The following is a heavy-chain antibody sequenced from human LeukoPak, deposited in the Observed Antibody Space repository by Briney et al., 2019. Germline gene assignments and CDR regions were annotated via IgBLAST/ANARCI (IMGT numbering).Heavy chain of an antibody. V-gene: IGHV3-21*01. Sequence: GGSLRLSCAASGFTFSTYSMNWVRQAPGKGLEWVSSISSSSSDYIYYADSVKGRFTISRDNAKNSLYLQMNSLRAEDTAVYYCARDLYDFWSGYYKLFDYWGQGTLVTVSS. CDR3: ARDLYDFWSGYYKLFDY. CDR2: ISSSSSDYI. J-gene: IGHJ4*02. CDR1: GFTFSTYS. D-gene: IGHD3-3*01.